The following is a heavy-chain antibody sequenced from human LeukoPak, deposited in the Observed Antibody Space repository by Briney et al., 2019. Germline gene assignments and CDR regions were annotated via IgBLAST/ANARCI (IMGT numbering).Heavy chain of an antibody. V-gene: IGHV1-2*02. Sequence: GASVKVSCKASGYTFTGYYMHWVRQAPGQGLEWVGWINPNSGGTNYAQKFQGRVTMTRDTSISTAHMELSRLRSDDTAVYYCARPYSSSWYSNWFDPWGQGTLVTVSS. D-gene: IGHD6-13*01. J-gene: IGHJ5*02. CDR1: GYTFTGYY. CDR3: ARPYSSSWYSNWFDP. CDR2: INPNSGGT.